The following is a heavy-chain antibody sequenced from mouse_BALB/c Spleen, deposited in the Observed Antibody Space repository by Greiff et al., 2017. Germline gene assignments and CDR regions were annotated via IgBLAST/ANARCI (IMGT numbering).Heavy chain of an antibody. V-gene: IGHV1-69*02. CDR2: IYPSDSYT. J-gene: IGHJ3*01. CDR1: GYTFTSYW. D-gene: IGHD2-4*01. CDR3: TRGGDYDSFFAY. Sequence: QVQLQQPGAELVRPGASVKLSCKASGYTFTSYWINWVKQRPGQGLEWIGNIYPSDSYTNYNQKFKDKATLTVDKSSSTAYMQLSSPTSEDSAVYDCTRGGDYDSFFAYWGQGTLVTVSA.